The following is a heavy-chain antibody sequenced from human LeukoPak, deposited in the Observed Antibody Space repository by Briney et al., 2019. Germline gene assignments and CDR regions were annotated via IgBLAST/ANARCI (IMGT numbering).Heavy chain of an antibody. J-gene: IGHJ6*02. V-gene: IGHV4-34*01. CDR1: GGSFSGYY. CDR3: ARGPHDYYDSSGYYSRYYYYGMDV. D-gene: IGHD3-22*01. Sequence: SETLSLTRAVYGGSFSGYYWSWIRQPPGKGLEWIGEINHSGSTNYNPSLKSRVTISVDTSKNQFSLKLSSVTAADTAVYYCARGPHDYYDSSGYYSRYYYYGMDVWGQGTTVTVSS. CDR2: INHSGST.